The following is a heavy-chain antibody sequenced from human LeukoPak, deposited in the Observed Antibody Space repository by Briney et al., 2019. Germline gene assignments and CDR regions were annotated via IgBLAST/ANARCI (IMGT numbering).Heavy chain of an antibody. D-gene: IGHD4-17*01. CDR3: TRGDYEGVDAFDI. V-gene: IGHV3-11*04. CDR2: ISSAGFAI. Sequence: PGGSLRLSCAASGFTFRDYYMTWFRQAPGKGLEWVAYISSAGFAIFYADSVKGRFTISRDNAENSLYLEMNSLRADDTAVYYCTRGDYEGVDAFDIWGQGTLVTVSS. J-gene: IGHJ3*02. CDR1: GFTFRDYY.